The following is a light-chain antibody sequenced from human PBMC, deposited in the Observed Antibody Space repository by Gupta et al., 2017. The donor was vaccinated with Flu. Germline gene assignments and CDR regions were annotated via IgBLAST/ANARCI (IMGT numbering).Light chain of an antibody. CDR1: QSVSTY. CDR3: QKRSKWRPYS. CDR2: DAS. Sequence: IVLTQSPATLSLSPGESATLFCRASQSVSTYLAWYQHKPGQAPRLLIYDASNRATGIPARFSGSGSGTDFTLTISSLEPEDFAVYYCQKRSKWRPYSFGQGTRLEIK. J-gene: IGKJ2*01. V-gene: IGKV3-11*01.